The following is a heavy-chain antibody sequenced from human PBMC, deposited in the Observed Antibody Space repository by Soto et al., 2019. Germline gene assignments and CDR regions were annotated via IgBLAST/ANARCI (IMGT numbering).Heavy chain of an antibody. CDR3: ARDDYGGNSGVLVDF. J-gene: IGHJ4*02. D-gene: IGHD4-17*01. CDR1: GYTFTGHF. V-gene: IGHV1-2*02. Sequence: ASVKVSCKASGYTFTGHFMHWVRQAPGQGFEWMGWINPNSGGTNYVQRFQGRVSMTRDTSISTAYMELSRLTSDDTAVYYCARDDYGGNSGVLVDFWGQGTLVTVSS. CDR2: INPNSGGT.